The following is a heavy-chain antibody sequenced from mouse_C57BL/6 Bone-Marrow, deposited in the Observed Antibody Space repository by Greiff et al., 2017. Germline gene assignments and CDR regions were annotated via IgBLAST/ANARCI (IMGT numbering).Heavy chain of an antibody. CDR3: AREVSSSYYAMDY. D-gene: IGHD2-10*02. J-gene: IGHJ4*01. Sequence: QVQLQQSGPELVKPGASVKISCKASGYAFSSSWMNWVKQRPGKGLEWIGRIYPGDGDTNYNGKFKGKATLTADKSSSTAYMQLRSLTSEDSAVYFCAREVSSSYYAMDYWGQGTSVTVSS. CDR2: IYPGDGDT. V-gene: IGHV1-82*01. CDR1: GYAFSSSW.